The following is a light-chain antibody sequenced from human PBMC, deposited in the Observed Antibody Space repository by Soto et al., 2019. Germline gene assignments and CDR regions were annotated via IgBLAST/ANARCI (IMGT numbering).Light chain of an antibody. CDR1: QSIGSW. V-gene: IGKV1-5*01. CDR3: QQYNSYSWT. CDR2: DVS. J-gene: IGKJ1*01. Sequence: DIQMTQSPSTLSASVGDRVTITCRASQSIGSWLAWYPQKPGRAPKLLIYDVSSLESGVPSRFSGSGSGTEFTLTVSSLQPDDFATYNCQQYNSYSWTFGQGTKVEIK.